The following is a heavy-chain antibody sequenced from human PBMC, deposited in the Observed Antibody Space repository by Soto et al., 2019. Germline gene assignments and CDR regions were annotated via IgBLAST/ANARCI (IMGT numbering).Heavy chain of an antibody. V-gene: IGHV3-15*01. Sequence: EVQLVESGGGLVKPGGSLRLSCAASGFTFSNAWMSWVRQAPGKGLEWVGRIKSKTDGGTTDYAAPVKGRFTISRDDSKNTLYLQMNRLKTEDTAVYYCTGFNYDFWSGYYPPYWGQGTLVTVSS. D-gene: IGHD3-3*01. J-gene: IGHJ4*02. CDR3: TGFNYDFWSGYYPPY. CDR1: GFTFSNAW. CDR2: IKSKTDGGTT.